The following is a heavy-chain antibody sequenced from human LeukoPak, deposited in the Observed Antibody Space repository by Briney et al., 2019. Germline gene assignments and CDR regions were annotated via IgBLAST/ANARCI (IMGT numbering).Heavy chain of an antibody. CDR2: ISGSGGST. D-gene: IGHD6-13*01. V-gene: IGHV3-23*01. CDR1: GFTFSSYG. Sequence: GGSLRLSCAASGFTFSSYGMHWVRQAPGKGLEWVSAISGSGGSTYYADSVKGRFTISRDNSKNTLYLQMNSLRAEDTAVYYCAKDSRPSSWYYYGMDVWGQGTTVTVSS. J-gene: IGHJ6*02. CDR3: AKDSRPSSWYYYGMDV.